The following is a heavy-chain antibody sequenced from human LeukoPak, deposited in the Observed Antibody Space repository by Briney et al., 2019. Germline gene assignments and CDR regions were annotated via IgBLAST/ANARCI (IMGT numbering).Heavy chain of an antibody. J-gene: IGHJ3*02. Sequence: SETLSLTCTVSGGSISSNNYYWGWIRQPPGKGLEWIGSIFYSGNNYYNPSLKSRVTISVDTSKNQFSLKVTSLTAADTAVYYCARVTRSSSWYPDAFDIWGQGTMVTVSS. CDR2: IFYSGNN. CDR3: ARVTRSSSWYPDAFDI. CDR1: GGSISSNNYY. V-gene: IGHV4-39*07. D-gene: IGHD6-13*01.